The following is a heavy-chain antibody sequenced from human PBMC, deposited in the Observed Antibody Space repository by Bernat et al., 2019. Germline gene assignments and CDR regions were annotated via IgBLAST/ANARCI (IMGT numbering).Heavy chain of an antibody. J-gene: IGHJ4*02. D-gene: IGHD2-21*01. CDR1: GFTFSSYG. CDR2: ISYDGSNK. Sequence: QVRLVESGGGVVQPGRSLRLSCAASGFTFSSYGMHWVRQAPGKGLEWVAVISYDGSNKYYADSVKGRFTISRDNSKNTLYLQMNSLRAEDTAVYYCAKAPYDWGQGTLVTVSS. CDR3: AKAPYD. V-gene: IGHV3-30*18.